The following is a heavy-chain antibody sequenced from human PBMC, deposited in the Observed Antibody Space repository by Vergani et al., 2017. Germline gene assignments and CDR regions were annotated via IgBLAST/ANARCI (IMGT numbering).Heavy chain of an antibody. D-gene: IGHD3-10*01. Sequence: QVQLVESGGGVVQPGRSLRLSCAASGFTFSSYGMHWVRQAPGQGLEWVAVIWYDGRNKYYADSVKGRFTISRDNSKNTLYLQMNSLRAEDTAVYYCARELRLYYYGAGSPSPLDYGGQGSLVTVSS. J-gene: IGHJ4*02. CDR1: GFTFSSYG. V-gene: IGHV3-33*01. CDR2: IWYDGRNK. CDR3: ARELRLYYYGAGSPSPLDY.